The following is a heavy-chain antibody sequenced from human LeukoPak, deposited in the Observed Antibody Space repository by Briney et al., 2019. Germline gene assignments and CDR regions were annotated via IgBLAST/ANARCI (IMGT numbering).Heavy chain of an antibody. Sequence: SETLSVTCTVSGGSISSYYWSWIRQPPGKGLEWIGYIYYSGSTNYNPSLKSRVTISVDTSKNQFSLKLSSVTAADTAVYYCARGQNWFDPWGQGTLVTVSS. CDR3: ARGQNWFDP. CDR1: GGSISSYY. V-gene: IGHV4-59*01. CDR2: IYYSGST. J-gene: IGHJ5*02.